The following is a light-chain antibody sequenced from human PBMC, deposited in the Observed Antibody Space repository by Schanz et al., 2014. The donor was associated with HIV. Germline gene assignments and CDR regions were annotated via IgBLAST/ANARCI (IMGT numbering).Light chain of an antibody. J-gene: IGKJ2*01. CDR1: QSVSSY. V-gene: IGKV3-20*01. CDR3: QHYGSSPPEVP. CDR2: GAS. Sequence: EIVLTQSPATLSLSPGERATLSCRASQSVSSYLAWYQQKPGQAPRLLIYGASSRATGIPDRFSGGGSGTDFTLTISRLEPEDFAVYYCQHYGSSPPEVPFGQGTKVEI.